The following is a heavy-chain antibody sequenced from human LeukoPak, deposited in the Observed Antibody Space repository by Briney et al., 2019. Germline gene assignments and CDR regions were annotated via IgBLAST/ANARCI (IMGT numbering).Heavy chain of an antibody. CDR3: ARVQQLVVVARGWFDP. V-gene: IGHV4-34*01. CDR1: GGSFSGYY. D-gene: IGHD6-13*01. CDR2: INHSGST. J-gene: IGHJ5*02. Sequence: SETLSLTCAVYGGSFSGYYWSWIRQPPGKGLEWIGEINHSGSTNYNPSLKSRVTISVDTSKNQFSLKRSSATAADTAVYYCARVQQLVVVARGWFDPWGQGTLVTVSS.